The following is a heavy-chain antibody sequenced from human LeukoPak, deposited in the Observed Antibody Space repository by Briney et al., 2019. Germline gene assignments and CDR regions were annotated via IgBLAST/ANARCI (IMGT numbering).Heavy chain of an antibody. V-gene: IGHV4-39*07. CDR2: IYYSGST. CDR1: GGSINSSDYY. D-gene: IGHD2-21*02. CDR3: ARDADIVTSIFDS. Sequence: SETLSLTCTVSGGSINSSDYYWGWIRQPPGKGLEWIGNIYYSGSTYYNPSLISRLTISVDTSRNQYFLELRSVTAADTAIYYCARDADIVTSIFDSWGQGILVTVSS. J-gene: IGHJ4*02.